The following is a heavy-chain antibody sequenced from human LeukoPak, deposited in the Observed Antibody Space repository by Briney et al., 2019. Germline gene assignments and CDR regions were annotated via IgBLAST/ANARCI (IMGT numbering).Heavy chain of an antibody. D-gene: IGHD1-1*01. CDR1: GGSFSGYY. CDR3: ARVSTSVLWRRIDY. CDR2: INHSGST. J-gene: IGHJ4*02. Sequence: SETLSLTCAVYGGSFSGYYWSWIRQPPGKGLEWIGEINHSGSTNYNPSLKSRVTISVDTSKNQFSLKLSSVTAADTAVYYCARVSTSVLWRRIDYCGQGTLVTVSS. V-gene: IGHV4-34*01.